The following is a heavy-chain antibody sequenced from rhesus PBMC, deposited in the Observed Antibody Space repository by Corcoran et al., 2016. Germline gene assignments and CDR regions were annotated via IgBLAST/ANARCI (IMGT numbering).Heavy chain of an antibody. V-gene: IGHV4-65*02. J-gene: IGHJ6*01. CDR1: GGSISSSNW. D-gene: IGHD2-21*01. Sequence: QVQLQESGPGLVKPSETLSLTCAVSGGSISSSNWWSWIRQPPGTGRGWMGYISGSSGSTYYNPSLKSRVTISKDTSKNQFSLKLSSVTAADTAMYYCARQRSYCTGSGCYADGLDSWGQGVVVTVSS. CDR2: ISGSSGST. CDR3: ARQRSYCTGSGCYADGLDS.